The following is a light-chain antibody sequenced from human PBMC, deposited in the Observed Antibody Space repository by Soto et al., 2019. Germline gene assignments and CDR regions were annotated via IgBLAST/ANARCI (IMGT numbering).Light chain of an antibody. CDR2: SYN. Sequence: QAVVTQPPSASATPGQRVTISCSGSSSNIGSNNVNWYQHLPGTAPKLLIHSYNQRPSGVPDRFSASKSGTSASLAISGLQSEDEADYYCATWDDSLDGWVFGGGTQLTVL. V-gene: IGLV1-44*01. J-gene: IGLJ3*02. CDR3: ATWDDSLDGWV. CDR1: SSNIGSNN.